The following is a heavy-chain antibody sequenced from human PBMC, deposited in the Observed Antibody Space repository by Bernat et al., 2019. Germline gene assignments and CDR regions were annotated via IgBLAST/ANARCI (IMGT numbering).Heavy chain of an antibody. CDR1: GYTLTELS. V-gene: IGHV1-24*01. CDR2: FDPEDGET. Sequence: QVQLVQSGAEVKKPGASVKVSCKVSGYTLTELSMHWVRQAPGKGLEWMGGFDPEDGETIYAQKFQGRVTMTEDTSTDTAYMELSSLRSEDTAVYYCATVGEGVVVAATLRDAFDIWGQGTMVTVSS. J-gene: IGHJ3*02. CDR3: ATVGEGVVVAATLRDAFDI. D-gene: IGHD2-15*01.